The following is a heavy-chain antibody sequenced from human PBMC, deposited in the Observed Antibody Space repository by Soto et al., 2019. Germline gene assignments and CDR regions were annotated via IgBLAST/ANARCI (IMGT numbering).Heavy chain of an antibody. D-gene: IGHD1-7*01. CDR2: SSATGAGT. Sequence: GSLRLSCAASGFTFSSYGMTWVRQAPGKGLEWVSFSSATGAGTYYADSVKGRFTISRDNSKNTLYLQMTSLRADDTAVYYCAKDRRAGGNYGFYSDFWGQGALVTVS. J-gene: IGHJ4*02. V-gene: IGHV3-23*01. CDR3: AKDRRAGGNYGFYSDF. CDR1: GFTFSSYG.